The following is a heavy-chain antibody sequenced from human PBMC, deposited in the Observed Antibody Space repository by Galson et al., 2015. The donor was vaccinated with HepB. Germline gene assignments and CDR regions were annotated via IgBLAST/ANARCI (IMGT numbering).Heavy chain of an antibody. V-gene: IGHV3-15*01. CDR2: IKSKTDGGTT. CDR1: GFTFSNAW. Sequence: SLRLSCAASGFTFSNAWMSWVRQAPGKGLEWVGRIKSKTDGGTTDYAAPVKGRFTISRDDSKNTLYLQMNSLKTEDTAAYYCTTAVAAAGFSWYYYYGMDVWGQGTTVTVSS. D-gene: IGHD6-13*01. J-gene: IGHJ6*02. CDR3: TTAVAAAGFSWYYYYGMDV.